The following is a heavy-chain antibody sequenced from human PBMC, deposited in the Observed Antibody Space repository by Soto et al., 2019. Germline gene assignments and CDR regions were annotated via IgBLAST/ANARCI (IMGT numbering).Heavy chain of an antibody. CDR2: ISPNNGGT. Sequence: GASVKVSCKASGYTFAGYSLHWVRLAPGHGLEWMGWISPNNGGTKYAQNFQGRVTMTRDTSVTTAYLELSRLTSDDTAVYYCAREPAYSGSSHCQFDYWGQGTRVTVSS. CDR3: AREPAYSGSSHCQFDY. J-gene: IGHJ4*02. V-gene: IGHV1-2*02. CDR1: GYTFAGYS. D-gene: IGHD6-6*01.